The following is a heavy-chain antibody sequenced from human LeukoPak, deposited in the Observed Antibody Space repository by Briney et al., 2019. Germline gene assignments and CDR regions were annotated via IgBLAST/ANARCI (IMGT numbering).Heavy chain of an antibody. V-gene: IGHV1-18*01. Sequence: ASVKVSCKASGYTFTSYGISWVRQAPGQGLEWMGWISAYNGNTNYAQKLQGRVTMTTDTSTSTAHMELRSLRSDDTAVYYCARALRIHLGGYSGSYGGFDYWGQGTLVTVSS. J-gene: IGHJ4*02. CDR1: GYTFTSYG. CDR3: ARALRIHLGGYSGSYGGFDY. D-gene: IGHD1-26*01. CDR2: ISAYNGNT.